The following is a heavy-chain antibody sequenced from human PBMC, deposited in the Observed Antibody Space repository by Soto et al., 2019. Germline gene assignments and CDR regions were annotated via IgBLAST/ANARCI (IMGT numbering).Heavy chain of an antibody. CDR3: ARVGAIVGANSGDY. V-gene: IGHV4-30-4*01. D-gene: IGHD1-26*01. J-gene: IGHJ4*02. CDR2: IYYSGST. Sequence: QVQLRESGPGLVKPSQTLSLTCSVSGGSISSGDFYWSWIRQPPGKGLEWIGYIYYSGSTYYNPSLRSRVAISLDTSNIQFSLKLSSVTAADTAVYYCARVGAIVGANSGDYWGQGTLVTVSS. CDR1: GGSISSGDFY.